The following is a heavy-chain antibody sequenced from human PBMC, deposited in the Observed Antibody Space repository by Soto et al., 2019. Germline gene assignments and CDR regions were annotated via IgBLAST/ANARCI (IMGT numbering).Heavy chain of an antibody. CDR2: ISTRSNSI. D-gene: IGHD2-15*01. CDR1: GFTFSSYS. Sequence: EVQLVESGGGLVQPGGSLRLSCVASGFTFSSYSFNWVRQAPGKGLECISYISTRSNSIYYADSVKGRFTVSRDNAKNSLFLQMNNLRDEDTAVYFCARAKSVGAYSPFDSWGQGTLVTVSS. CDR3: ARAKSVGAYSPFDS. V-gene: IGHV3-48*02. J-gene: IGHJ4*02.